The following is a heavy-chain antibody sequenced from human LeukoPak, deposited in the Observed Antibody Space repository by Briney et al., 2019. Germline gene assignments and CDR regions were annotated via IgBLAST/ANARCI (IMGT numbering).Heavy chain of an antibody. CDR3: ASLVGYYDFRSGHRGEDAFDI. CDR2: ISSSSSTI. D-gene: IGHD3-3*01. J-gene: IGHJ3*02. CDR1: GFTFSSYS. Sequence: GGSLRLSCAASGFTFSSYSMNWVRQAPGKGLEWVSYISSSSSTIYYADPVKGRFTISRDNAKNSLYLQMNSLRAEDTAVYYCASLVGYYDFRSGHRGEDAFDIWGQGTMVTVSS. V-gene: IGHV3-48*01.